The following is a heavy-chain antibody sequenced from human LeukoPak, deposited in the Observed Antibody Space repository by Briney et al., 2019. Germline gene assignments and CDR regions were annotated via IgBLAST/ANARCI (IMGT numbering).Heavy chain of an antibody. V-gene: IGHV1-2*02. J-gene: IGHJ6*03. CDR3: ARESKIYYYYYYMDV. CDR1: GYTFTGYY. Sequence: ASVKASCKASGYTFTGYYMHWVRQAPGQGLEWVGWINPNSGGTNYAQKFQGRVTMTRDTSISTAYMEQSRLRSDDTAVYYCARESKIYYYYYYMDVWGKGTTVTVSS. CDR2: INPNSGGT. D-gene: IGHD4-11*01.